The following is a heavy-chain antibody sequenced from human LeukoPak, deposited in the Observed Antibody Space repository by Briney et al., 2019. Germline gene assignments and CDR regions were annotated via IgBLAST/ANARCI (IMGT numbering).Heavy chain of an antibody. CDR2: IFYSGST. CDR3: ARDLRGIRGVGSNWFDP. V-gene: IGHV4-31*03. J-gene: IGHJ5*02. Sequence: SQTLSLICSVSGDSISRGGYYWSWIRQHPGKGLEWIGYIFYSGSTYYNPSLKSRLDISVDTSKNQFSLMLTSVTAADTAVYYCARDLRGIRGVGSNWFDPWGQGTLVTVSS. CDR1: GDSISRGGYY. D-gene: IGHD3-10*01.